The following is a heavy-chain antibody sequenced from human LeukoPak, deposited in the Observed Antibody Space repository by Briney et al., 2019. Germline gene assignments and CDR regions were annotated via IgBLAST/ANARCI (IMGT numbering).Heavy chain of an antibody. V-gene: IGHV3-23*01. J-gene: IGHJ4*02. Sequence: GGTLRLSCAASGFTFSNYGMSWVRQAPGKGLEWVSAISGSGVTTYYADSVKGRFTISRDNSKHTLYLQMNSLRAEDTAVYYCSKWKAIVLVPAARSPIDYWGQATLVTVSS. CDR2: ISGSGVTT. D-gene: IGHD2-2*01. CDR1: GFTFSNYG. CDR3: SKWKAIVLVPAARSPIDY.